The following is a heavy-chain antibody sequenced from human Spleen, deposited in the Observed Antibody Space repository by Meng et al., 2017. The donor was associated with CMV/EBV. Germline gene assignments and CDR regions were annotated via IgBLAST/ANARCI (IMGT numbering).Heavy chain of an antibody. D-gene: IGHD1-26*01. CDR2: ISGSGSVT. CDR3: ARESRTGSGSYSAYYYYYGMDV. J-gene: IGHJ6*02. CDR1: GFTFSDYE. Sequence: GESLKISCAASGFTFSDYEMNWVRQAPGKGLEWVSYISGSGSVTYYADSVQGRFTISRDNAKNSLYLQMNSLRAEDTAVYYCARESRTGSGSYSAYYYYYGMDVWGQGTTVTVSS. V-gene: IGHV3-48*03.